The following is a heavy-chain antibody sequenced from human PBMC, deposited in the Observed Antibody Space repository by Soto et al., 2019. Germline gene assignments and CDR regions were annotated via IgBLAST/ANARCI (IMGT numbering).Heavy chain of an antibody. D-gene: IGHD4-17*01. CDR3: ARLGVGLRWSPSRRGEFDY. V-gene: IGHV5-51*01. Sequence: PAESLSISCKVSGYSFTSYWIGWVLQMPGKGLEWMGIIYPGDSDTRYSPSFQGQVTISADKSISTAYLQWSSLKASDTAMYYCARLGVGLRWSPSRRGEFDYWGQGTMVTVSS. CDR2: IYPGDSDT. J-gene: IGHJ4*02. CDR1: GYSFTSYW.